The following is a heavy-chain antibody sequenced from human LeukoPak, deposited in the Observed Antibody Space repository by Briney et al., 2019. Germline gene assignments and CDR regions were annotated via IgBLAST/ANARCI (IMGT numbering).Heavy chain of an antibody. V-gene: IGHV3-21*01. D-gene: IGHD6-13*01. J-gene: IGHJ4*02. Sequence: GGSLRLSCAASGFTFSSYSMNWVRQAPGKGLEWVSSISSSSSYIYYADSVKGRFTISRDNAKNSLYLQMNSLRAEDTAVYYCASKEYSSSWYYFDYWGQGTLVTVSS. CDR1: GFTFSSYS. CDR3: ASKEYSSSWYYFDY. CDR2: ISSSSSYI.